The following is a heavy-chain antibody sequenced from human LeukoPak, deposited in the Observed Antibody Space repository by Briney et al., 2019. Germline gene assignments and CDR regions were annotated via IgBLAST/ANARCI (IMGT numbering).Heavy chain of an antibody. CDR3: ARGLRVLMGGDYYYYTDV. CDR2: MNPNSGNT. V-gene: IGHV1-8*01. Sequence: ASVKVSCKASGYIFTSYDINWVRQATGQGLEWMGWMNPNSGNTGYAQNFQGRVTMTRNTSISTAYMELSSLRSEDTAVYYCARGLRVLMGGDYYYYTDVWGKGTTVTVSS. D-gene: IGHD3-16*01. CDR1: GYIFTSYD. J-gene: IGHJ6*03.